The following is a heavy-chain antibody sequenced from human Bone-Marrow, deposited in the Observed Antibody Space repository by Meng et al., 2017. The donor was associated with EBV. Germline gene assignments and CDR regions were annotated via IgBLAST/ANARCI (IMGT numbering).Heavy chain of an antibody. CDR3: ARGGGYSGYDDDY. CDR1: GFTFSSDS. V-gene: IGHV3-21*01. CDR2: ISSSSSYI. Sequence: EVQLVESGGGLVKPGGSLRLSCAVSGFTFSSDSMNWVLQAPGKGMEWVSSISSSSSYIYYADSVKGRFTISRDNAKNSLYLQMNSLRAEDTAVYYCARGGGYSGYDDDYWGQGTLVTVAS. D-gene: IGHD5-12*01. J-gene: IGHJ4*02.